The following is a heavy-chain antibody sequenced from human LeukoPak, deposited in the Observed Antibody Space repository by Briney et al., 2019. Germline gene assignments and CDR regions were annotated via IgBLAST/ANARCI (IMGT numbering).Heavy chain of an antibody. V-gene: IGHV3-30*02. J-gene: IGHJ4*02. Sequence: GGSLRPSCEASGFSLSSYGIQWVRQAPGKGLESVSRIRYDGSVANYTDSVKGRFTISRDNSKKMVYLQMKSLRAEDTAVYYCAKEGSLMIKSFLDFWGQGTLVTVSS. CDR3: AKEGSLMIKSFLDF. CDR2: IRYDGSVA. D-gene: IGHD3-16*01. CDR1: GFSLSSYG.